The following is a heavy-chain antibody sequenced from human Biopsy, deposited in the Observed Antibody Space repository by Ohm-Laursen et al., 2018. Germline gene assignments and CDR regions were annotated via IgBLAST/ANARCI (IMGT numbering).Heavy chain of an antibody. CDR1: GCNINNYY. Sequence: GTLSLTCNVSGCNINNYYWSWIRQPAGKGLVWIGRIYPGGSTNYNPSLKSRVTMSVDTSKKQLSLRLRSVTAADTAMYYCASVVLGPTNDAFDLWGQGTMVVVSS. D-gene: IGHD3-22*01. CDR2: IYPGGST. J-gene: IGHJ3*01. V-gene: IGHV4-4*07. CDR3: ASVVLGPTNDAFDL.